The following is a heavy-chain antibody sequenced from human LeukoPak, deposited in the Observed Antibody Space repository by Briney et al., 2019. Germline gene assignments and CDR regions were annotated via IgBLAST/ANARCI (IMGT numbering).Heavy chain of an antibody. CDR2: INPNSGGT. V-gene: IGHV1-2*02. CDR3: ARSAIFWSGSVSDNWFDP. Sequence: ASVKVSCKASGYTFTGYYMHWVRQAPGQGLEWMGWINPNSGGTNYAQKFQGRVTMTRDTSISTACMELSRLRSDDTAVYYCARSAIFWSGSVSDNWFDPWGQGTLVTVSS. CDR1: GYTFTGYY. D-gene: IGHD3-3*01. J-gene: IGHJ5*02.